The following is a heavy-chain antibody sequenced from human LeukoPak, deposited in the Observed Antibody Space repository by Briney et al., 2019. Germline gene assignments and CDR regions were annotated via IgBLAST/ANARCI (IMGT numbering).Heavy chain of an antibody. CDR1: GFIFDDYG. CDR3: AKETRNYWYFDL. D-gene: IGHD4-23*01. CDR2: ISWNGGNT. J-gene: IGHJ2*01. Sequence: PGGSLRLSCVGSGFIFDDYGMAWVRQAPGKGLEWVSGISWNGGNTDYADSVKGRFTISRDNAKRSLYLQMNSLRAEDTAFYLCAKETRNYWYFDLWGPGTPVTVSS. V-gene: IGHV3-20*01.